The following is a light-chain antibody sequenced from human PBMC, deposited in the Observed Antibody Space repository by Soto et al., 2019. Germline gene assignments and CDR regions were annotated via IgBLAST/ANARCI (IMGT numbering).Light chain of an antibody. V-gene: IGKV3-20*01. CDR3: QHYGASTIT. Sequence: EIVLTQSPATLSLSPVERATLSCRASQSASSRYLAWYQQKPGQAPRLLIYGASSRASGIPDRFSGSGSGTDFTLTISRLEPEDLAVYYCQHYGASTITFGQGTRLEIK. CDR2: GAS. CDR1: QSASSRY. J-gene: IGKJ5*01.